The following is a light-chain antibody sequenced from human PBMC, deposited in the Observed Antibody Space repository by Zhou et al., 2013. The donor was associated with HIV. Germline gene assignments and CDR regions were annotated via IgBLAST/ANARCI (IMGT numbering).Light chain of an antibody. CDR2: EVS. CDR3: MQSLQLWT. J-gene: IGKJ1*01. Sequence: DIVLTQSPLSLSVTPGQPASISCKSTQSLLHSDGKDLFCLGTHQKPGQPPQLLISEVSNRFSGVPHRFSGSGSGTDFTLEISRVEAEDVGVYYCMQSLQLWTFGRRDQGGNQT. V-gene: IGKV2D-29*01. CDR1: QSLLHSDGKDL.